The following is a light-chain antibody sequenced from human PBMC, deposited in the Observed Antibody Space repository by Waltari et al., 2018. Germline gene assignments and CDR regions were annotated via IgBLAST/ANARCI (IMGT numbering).Light chain of an antibody. Sequence: EIVLTQSPATLSLSPGERATLSCGASQSVSSSYLAWYQQKPGLEPRLLIYDASSRATGIPDRFSGSGSGTDFTLTISRLESEDFAVYYCQQYGSSPITFGQGTRLEIK. J-gene: IGKJ5*01. CDR3: QQYGSSPIT. V-gene: IGKV3D-20*01. CDR2: DAS. CDR1: QSVSSSY.